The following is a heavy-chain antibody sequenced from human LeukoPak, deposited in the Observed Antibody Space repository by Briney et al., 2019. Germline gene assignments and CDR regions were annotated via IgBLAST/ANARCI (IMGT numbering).Heavy chain of an antibody. D-gene: IGHD1-1*01. Sequence: PGGSLRLSCAASGFTFSNYGMHWVRQAPGKGPQWVTLISYDGSNKFYADSVKGRFTISRDNSKNMLYLQMDSLRAEDTAVFYCARGRAFRGTMTLFDNWGQGTLFTVSS. V-gene: IGHV3-30*03. CDR3: ARGRAFRGTMTLFDN. CDR2: ISYDGSNK. CDR1: GFTFSNYG. J-gene: IGHJ4*02.